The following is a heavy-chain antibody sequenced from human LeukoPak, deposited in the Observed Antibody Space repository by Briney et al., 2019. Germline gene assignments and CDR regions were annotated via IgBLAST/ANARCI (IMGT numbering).Heavy chain of an antibody. Sequence: SETLSLTCSVSGGSISSGSHYWGWIRQPPGKGLEWIGSVQNSGTTHYNPTLKSRVTISVDTSKNHFSLKMSSVTAADTAVYYCARTRLVVPAATYYYYYYYMDVWGKGTTVTVSS. CDR1: GGSISSGSHY. CDR2: VQNSGTT. D-gene: IGHD2-2*01. CDR3: ARTRLVVPAATYYYYYYYMDV. V-gene: IGHV4-39*07. J-gene: IGHJ6*03.